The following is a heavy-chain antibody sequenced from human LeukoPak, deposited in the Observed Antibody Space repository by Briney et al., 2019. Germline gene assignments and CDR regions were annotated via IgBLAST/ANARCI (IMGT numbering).Heavy chain of an antibody. CDR1: GGSISSYY. J-gene: IGHJ5*02. CDR2: TYYSGST. D-gene: IGHD2-15*01. CDR3: ARQVVVVTPFDP. V-gene: IGHV4-59*08. Sequence: PSETLSLTCTVSGGSISSYYWSWIRQPPGKGLEWIGYTYYSGSTNYNPSLKSRVTISVDTSKNQFSLKLSSVTAADTAVYYCARQVVVVTPFDPWGQGTLVTVSS.